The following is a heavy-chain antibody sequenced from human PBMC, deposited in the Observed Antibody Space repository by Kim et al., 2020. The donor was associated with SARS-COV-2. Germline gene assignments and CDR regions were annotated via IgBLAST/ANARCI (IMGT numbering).Heavy chain of an antibody. Sequence: GGSLRLSCAASGFTFSSYAMSWVRQAPGKGLEWVSAISGSGGSTYYADSVKGRFTISRDNSKNTLYLQMNSLRAEDTAVYYCAKAVLLLWFGEPKAASFDYWGQGTLVTVSS. J-gene: IGHJ4*02. D-gene: IGHD3-10*01. CDR1: GFTFSSYA. CDR3: AKAVLLLWFGEPKAASFDY. V-gene: IGHV3-23*01. CDR2: ISGSGGST.